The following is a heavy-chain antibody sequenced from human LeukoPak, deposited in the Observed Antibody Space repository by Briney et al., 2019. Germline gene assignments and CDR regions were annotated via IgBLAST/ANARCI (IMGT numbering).Heavy chain of an antibody. CDR2: ISYDGSNK. D-gene: IGHD1-26*01. CDR3: AKEQREVRVGYYYGMDV. J-gene: IGHJ6*04. V-gene: IGHV3-30*18. Sequence: PGGSLRLSCAASGFTFSSYGMHWVRQAPGKGLEWVAVISYDGSNKYYADSVKGRFTISRDNSKNTLYLQMNSLRAEDTAVYYCAKEQREVRVGYYYGMDVWGKGTTVTVSS. CDR1: GFTFSSYG.